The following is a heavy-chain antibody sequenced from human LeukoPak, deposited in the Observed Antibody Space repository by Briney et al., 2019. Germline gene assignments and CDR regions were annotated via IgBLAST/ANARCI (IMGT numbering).Heavy chain of an antibody. Sequence: SETLSLICTVSGASISSYFWSWIRQPPGKGLEWIGYIYYSGNTNSNPSLKSRVTILVDTSKNQFSLRLNSVTAADTAVYYCARVVRHDYYMDVWGKGTTVTVSS. CDR2: IYYSGNT. D-gene: IGHD2-21*01. J-gene: IGHJ6*03. V-gene: IGHV4-59*01. CDR3: ARVVRHDYYMDV. CDR1: GASISSYF.